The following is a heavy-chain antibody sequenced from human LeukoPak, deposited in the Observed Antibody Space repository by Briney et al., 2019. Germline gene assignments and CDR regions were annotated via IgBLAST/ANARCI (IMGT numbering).Heavy chain of an antibody. J-gene: IGHJ4*02. CDR1: GGSFSGYY. Sequence: PSETLSLTCAVYGGSFSGYYWSWIRQPPGKGLEWIGEINHSGSTNYNPSLKSRVTISVDTSKNQFSLKLSSVTAADTAVYYCAREEDADGSGRGIDYWGQGTLVTVSS. CDR2: INHSGST. V-gene: IGHV4-34*01. CDR3: AREEDADGSGRGIDY. D-gene: IGHD3-10*01.